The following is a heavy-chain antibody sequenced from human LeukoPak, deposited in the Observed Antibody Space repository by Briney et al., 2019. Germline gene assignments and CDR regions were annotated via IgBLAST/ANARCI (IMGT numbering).Heavy chain of an antibody. CDR2: ISIYNGNT. D-gene: IGHD6-19*01. J-gene: IGHJ4*02. CDR3: ARNGVAGTTFDY. CDR1: GYTFTSYG. V-gene: IGHV1-18*01. Sequence: ASMKVSCKASGYTFTSYGISWVRQAPGQGLEWMGWISIYNGNTNYAQRLQGRVTMTTDTSTSTAYMELRSLRSDDTAVYYCARNGVAGTTFDYWGQGTPVTVSS.